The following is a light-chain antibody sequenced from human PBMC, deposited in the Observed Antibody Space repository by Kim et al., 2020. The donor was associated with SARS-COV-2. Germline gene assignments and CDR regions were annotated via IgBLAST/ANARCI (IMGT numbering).Light chain of an antibody. J-gene: IGKJ1*01. CDR2: GAS. Sequence: EIVMTQSPATLSVSPGERATLSCRASQSVSNNLAWYQQIPGQAPRLLIYGASTRATGIPARFSGSGSGTEFTLTISSLQSEDFVVYYCQQYNNWPRTFGQGTKVDIK. CDR1: QSVSNN. CDR3: QQYNNWPRT. V-gene: IGKV3-15*01.